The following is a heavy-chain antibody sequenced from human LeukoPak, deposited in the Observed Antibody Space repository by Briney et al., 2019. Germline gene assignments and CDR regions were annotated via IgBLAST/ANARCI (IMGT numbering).Heavy chain of an antibody. D-gene: IGHD4-17*01. V-gene: IGHV3-66*01. CDR3: ARGFCSVTTWGYFDY. Sequence: GGSLRLSCAASGFTVSTNYMSWVRQAPGKGLEWVSLIYSGGGTYYADSVKGRFTISRDNSRNTLYLQMNSLRVDDTAVYYCARGFCSVTTWGYFDYWGQGALVTVSS. J-gene: IGHJ4*02. CDR2: IYSGGGT. CDR1: GFTVSTNY.